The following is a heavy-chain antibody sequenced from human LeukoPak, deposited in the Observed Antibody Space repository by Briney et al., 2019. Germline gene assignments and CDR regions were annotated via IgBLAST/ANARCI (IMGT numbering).Heavy chain of an antibody. CDR2: ISAYNGNT. CDR1: GYTFTGYY. V-gene: IGHV1-18*04. Sequence: ASVKVSCKASGYTFTGYYIHWVRQAPGQGLEWMGWISAYNGNTNYAQNLQGRVTMTTDTSTSTAYMELRSLRSDDTAVYYCARGPGGRSGYYPLEDYYYYYYMDVWGKGTTVTVSS. D-gene: IGHD3-22*01. J-gene: IGHJ6*03. CDR3: ARGPGGRSGYYPLEDYYYYYYMDV.